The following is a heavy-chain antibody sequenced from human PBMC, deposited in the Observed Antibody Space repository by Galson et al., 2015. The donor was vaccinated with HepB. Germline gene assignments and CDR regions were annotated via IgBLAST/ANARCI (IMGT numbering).Heavy chain of an antibody. CDR1: GFTFSSYW. J-gene: IGHJ4*02. Sequence: SLRLSCAASGFTFSSYWMSWVRQAPGKGLEWVANIKQDGSEKYYVDSVKGRFTISRDNAKKSLYLQMNSLRAEDTAVYYCARDRWGGASSSLDYWGQGTPVTVSS. D-gene: IGHD6-13*01. CDR3: ARDRWGGASSSLDY. V-gene: IGHV3-7*01. CDR2: IKQDGSEK.